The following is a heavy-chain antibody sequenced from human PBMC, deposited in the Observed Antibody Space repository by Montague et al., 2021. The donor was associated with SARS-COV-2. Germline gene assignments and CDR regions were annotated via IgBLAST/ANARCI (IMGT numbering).Heavy chain of an antibody. J-gene: IGHJ4*02. CDR1: GDSLIYFY. CDR2: IFYSGST. V-gene: IGHV4-59*01. CDR3: ARGATRSFDH. D-gene: IGHD1-1*01. Sequence: SETLSLTCSVSGDSLIYFYWSWLRQTPGKGLEWIGYIFYSGSTKYNPSLQSRVTFSVDTSRNQFSLNLDSVTAADTGVYYCARGATRSFDHWGQGVLVTVSS.